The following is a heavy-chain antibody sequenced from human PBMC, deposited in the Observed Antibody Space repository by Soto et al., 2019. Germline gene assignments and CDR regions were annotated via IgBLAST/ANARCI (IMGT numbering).Heavy chain of an antibody. CDR1: GGTSTRYA. CDR2: IVPMFGTS. J-gene: IGHJ4*02. CDR3: NRGSEYDFWSGYL. Sequence: QERLVQSGAEVRKPGSSVKVSCKVTGGTSTRYAINWVRQAPGQGLECMGGIVPMFGTSKYAQKFQGRVTITAATSTNIGYMELTSLRSEDTAVYYCNRGSEYDFWSGYLWGQGTLVSVSS. V-gene: IGHV1-69*06. D-gene: IGHD3-3*01.